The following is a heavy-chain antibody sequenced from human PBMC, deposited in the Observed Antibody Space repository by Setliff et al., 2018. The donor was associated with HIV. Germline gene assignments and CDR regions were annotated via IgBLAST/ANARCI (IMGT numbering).Heavy chain of an antibody. CDR3: ARLRGYDSSGGWYDEALALNY. CDR1: GGSISSSGYY. J-gene: IGHJ4*02. V-gene: IGHV4-39*01. CDR2: MYYRGST. D-gene: IGHD3-22*01. Sequence: SETLSLTCTVSGGSISSSGYYWGWIRQPPGKGLEWIGNMYYRGSTYYNPSLKSRVIISVDTSKNQFSLKLSSVTAADTAVYYCARLRGYDSSGGWYDEALALNYWGQGTLVTVSS.